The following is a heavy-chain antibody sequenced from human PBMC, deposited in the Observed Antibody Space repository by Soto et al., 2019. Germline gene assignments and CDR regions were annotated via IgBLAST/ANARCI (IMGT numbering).Heavy chain of an antibody. CDR3: ARMYSSGWYYYYGMDV. Sequence: EVQLVESGGGLVQPGGSLRLSCAASGFTFSSYSMNWVRQAPGKGLEWVSYISSSSSTIYYADSVKGRFTISRDNAKNSLYLQMNSRRDEDTAVYYCARMYSSGWYYYYGMDVWGQGTTVTVSS. CDR2: ISSSSSTI. D-gene: IGHD6-19*01. CDR1: GFTFSSYS. V-gene: IGHV3-48*02. J-gene: IGHJ6*02.